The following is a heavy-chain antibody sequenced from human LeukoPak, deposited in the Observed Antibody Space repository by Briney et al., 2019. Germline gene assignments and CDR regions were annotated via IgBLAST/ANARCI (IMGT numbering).Heavy chain of an antibody. V-gene: IGHV4-34*01. Sequence: SSETLSLTCAVYGGSFTGYYWSWIRQSPGKGLEWIGEINRSGVTNYNPSLKSRVTLSVDTSKSQFSLKLTSVTAADSAVFYCARGRFGNPLQLEPRRPFDMWGQGTMVAISS. J-gene: IGHJ3*02. CDR1: GGSFTGYY. CDR3: ARGRFGNPLQLEPRRPFDM. CDR2: INRSGVT. D-gene: IGHD1-1*01.